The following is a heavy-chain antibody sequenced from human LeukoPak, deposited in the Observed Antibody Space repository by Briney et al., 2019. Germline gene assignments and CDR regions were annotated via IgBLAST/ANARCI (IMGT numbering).Heavy chain of an antibody. Sequence: PGRSLRLSCAASGFTFSSYGVHWVRQAPGKGLEWVAVIWYDGSNKYYADSVKGRFTISRDNSKNTLYLQMNSLRAKDTAVYYCARVSSSSWYYYYYYMDVWGKGTTVTVSS. CDR3: ARVSSSSWYYYYYYMDV. CDR1: GFTFSSYG. J-gene: IGHJ6*03. V-gene: IGHV3-33*01. CDR2: IWYDGSNK. D-gene: IGHD6-13*01.